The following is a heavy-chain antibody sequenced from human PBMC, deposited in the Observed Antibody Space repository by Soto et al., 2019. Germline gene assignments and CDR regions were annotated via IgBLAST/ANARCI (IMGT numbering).Heavy chain of an antibody. V-gene: IGHV3-30*18. CDR1: GFTFSSYG. CDR2: ISYDGSNK. D-gene: IGHD3-3*01. J-gene: IGHJ4*02. Sequence: GGSLRLSCAASGFTFSSYGMHWVRQAPGKGLEWVAVISYDGSNKYYADSVKGRFTISRDNSKNTLYLQMNSLRAEDTAVYYCAKTPRLYYDFWSGPSDYWGQGTLVTVSS. CDR3: AKTPRLYYDFWSGPSDY.